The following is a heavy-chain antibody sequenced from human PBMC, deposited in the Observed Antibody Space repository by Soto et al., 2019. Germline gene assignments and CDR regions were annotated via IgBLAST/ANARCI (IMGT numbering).Heavy chain of an antibody. V-gene: IGHV3-21*01. CDR1: GFTFSSYS. CDR3: ARVASVLVPSARYFDY. CDR2: ISSSSSYI. Sequence: PGGSLRLSCAASGFTFSSYSMNWVRRAPGKGLEWVSSISSSSSYIYYADSVKGRFTISRDNAKNSLYLQMNSLRAEDTAVYYCARVASVLVPSARYFDYWGQGTLVTVSS. J-gene: IGHJ4*02. D-gene: IGHD2-2*01.